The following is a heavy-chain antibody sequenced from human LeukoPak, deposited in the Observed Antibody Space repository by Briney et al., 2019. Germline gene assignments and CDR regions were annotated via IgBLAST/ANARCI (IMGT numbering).Heavy chain of an antibody. J-gene: IGHJ4*02. Sequence: SETLSLTCTVSGGSISSGGYYWSWIRQHPGKGLEWIGYIYYSGSTYYNPSLKSRVTISVDTSKNQFSLKLSSVTAADTAVYYCARAPDYGDYLNRRLNFDYWGQGTLVTVSS. CDR1: GGSISSGGYY. CDR2: IYYSGST. V-gene: IGHV4-31*03. D-gene: IGHD4-17*01. CDR3: ARAPDYGDYLNRRLNFDY.